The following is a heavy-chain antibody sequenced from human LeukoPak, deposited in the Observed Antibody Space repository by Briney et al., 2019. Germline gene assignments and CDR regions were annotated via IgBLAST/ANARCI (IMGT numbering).Heavy chain of an antibody. V-gene: IGHV4-39*01. Sequence: KPSETLSLTCAVSGGSIRSSHHYWGWIPQAPGKGLEWIGRVYSSGSDYYNPSLRTRVSISVDTSKSQFSLKLTSVTAADTAVYFCARIIRTTGYYSNPKIGAFDFRGQGTPVTVSS. CDR2: VYSSGSD. D-gene: IGHD3-9*01. CDR3: ARIIRTTGYYSNPKIGAFDF. J-gene: IGHJ4*02. CDR1: GGSIRSSHHY.